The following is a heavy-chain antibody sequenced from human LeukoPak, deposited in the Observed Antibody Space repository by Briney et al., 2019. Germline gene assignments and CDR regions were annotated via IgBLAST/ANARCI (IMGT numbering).Heavy chain of an antibody. CDR3: ARKFNVLRFLEWATAWFDP. CDR2: INHSGST. CDR1: GGSSSGYY. V-gene: IGHV4-34*01. D-gene: IGHD3-3*01. Sequence: SETLSLTCAVYGGSSSGYYWSWISQPPGKGLEWIGEINHSGSTNYNPSLKSRVTISVDTSKNQFSLKLSSVTAADTAVYYCARKFNVLRFLEWATAWFDPWGQGTLVTVSS. J-gene: IGHJ5*02.